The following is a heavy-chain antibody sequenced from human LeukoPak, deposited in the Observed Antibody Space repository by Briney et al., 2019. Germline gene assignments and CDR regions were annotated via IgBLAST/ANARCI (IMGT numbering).Heavy chain of an antibody. CDR2: ISYDGSNK. D-gene: IGHD3-22*01. V-gene: IGHV3-30*18. J-gene: IGHJ6*02. CDR1: GFTFSSYG. CDR3: AKDRITMIVVVPFYGMDV. Sequence: PGESLRLSCAASGFTFSSYGMHWVRQAPGKGLEWVALISYDGSNKYYADSVKGRFTISRDNSKNTVYLQMNSLRAEDTAVYYCAKDRITMIVVVPFYGMDVWGQGTTVTVSS.